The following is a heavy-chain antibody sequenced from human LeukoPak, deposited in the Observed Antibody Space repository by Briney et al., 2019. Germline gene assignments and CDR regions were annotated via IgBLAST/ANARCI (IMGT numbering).Heavy chain of an antibody. D-gene: IGHD3-10*01. J-gene: IGHJ4*02. CDR2: LRYDGNNE. CDR1: GFTFSTYG. V-gene: IGHV3-30*02. Sequence: GGSLRVSCAASGFTFSTYGMHWARQAPGKGLEWVAFLRYDGNNEYYADSVKGRFTISRDNSKNTLYLQMNSLRAEDTAVYYCARDGAAYYYGSGSYLRLDYWGQGTLVTVSS. CDR3: ARDGAAYYYGSGSYLRLDY.